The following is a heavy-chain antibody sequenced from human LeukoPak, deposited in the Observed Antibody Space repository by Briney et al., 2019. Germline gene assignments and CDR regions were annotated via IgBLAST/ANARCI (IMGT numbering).Heavy chain of an antibody. J-gene: IGHJ6*02. CDR3: ARGGGLDV. V-gene: IGHV3-7*03. Sequence: GGSLRLSCAASGFTFSSYWMNWARQAPGKGLEWVASINHNGNVNYYVDSVKGRFTISSDNAKNSLYLQMSNSRAEDTAVYFCARGGGLDVWGQGATVTVSS. CDR1: GFTFSSYW. CDR2: INHNGNVN. D-gene: IGHD3-16*01.